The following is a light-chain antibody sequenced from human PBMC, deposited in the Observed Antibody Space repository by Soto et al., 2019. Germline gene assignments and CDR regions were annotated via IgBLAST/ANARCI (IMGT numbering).Light chain of an antibody. J-gene: IGLJ2*01. CDR1: SSDVGTYNR. Sequence: QSVLTQPPSVSGSPGQSVTISCTGTSSDVGTYNRVSWYQQPPGTAPKLMIYEVSNRPSGVPDRCSGSKSGNTASLTISGLQAEDEADYYCSSFTSSATLVFGGGTKRTVL. CDR2: EVS. CDR3: SSFTSSATLV. V-gene: IGLV2-18*02.